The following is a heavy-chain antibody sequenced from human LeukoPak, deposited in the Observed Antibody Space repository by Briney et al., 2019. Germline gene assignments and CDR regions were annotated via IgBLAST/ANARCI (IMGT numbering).Heavy chain of an antibody. V-gene: IGHV4-59*08. CDR1: GGSISSYY. D-gene: IGHD3-22*01. CDR3: ARIYDSRSEAFDI. CDR2: IYYSGST. Sequence: SETLSLTCTVSGGSISSYYWSWIRQPPGKGLEWIGYIYYSGSTNYNPSLKSRVTISVDTSKNQFSLKLSSVTAADTAVYYCARIYDSRSEAFDIWGQGTMVTVSS. J-gene: IGHJ3*02.